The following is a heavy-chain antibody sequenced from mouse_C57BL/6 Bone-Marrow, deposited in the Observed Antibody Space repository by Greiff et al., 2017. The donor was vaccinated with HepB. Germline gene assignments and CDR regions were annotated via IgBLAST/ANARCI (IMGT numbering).Heavy chain of an antibody. J-gene: IGHJ3*01. D-gene: IGHD2-1*01. CDR3: AVYYGFAY. V-gene: IGHV1-61*01. CDR2: IYPSDSET. Sequence: VKLQQPGAELVRPGSSVKLSCKASGYTFTSYWMDWVKQRPGQGLEWIGNIYPSDSETHYNQKFKDKATLTVDKSSSTAYMQLSSLTSEDSAVYYCAVYYGFAYWGQGTLVTVSA. CDR1: GYTFTSYW.